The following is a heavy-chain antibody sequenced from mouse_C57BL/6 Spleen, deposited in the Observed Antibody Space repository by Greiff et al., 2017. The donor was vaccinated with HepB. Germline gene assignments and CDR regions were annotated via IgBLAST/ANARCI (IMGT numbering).Heavy chain of an antibody. CDR3: ARKGYSNYGYFDV. D-gene: IGHD2-5*01. CDR1: GYTFTSYW. J-gene: IGHJ1*03. V-gene: IGHV1-53*01. Sequence: VQLQQPGTELVKPGASVKLSCKASGYTFTSYWMHWVKQRPGQGLEWIGNINPSNGGTNYNEKFKSKATLTVDKSSSTAYMQLSSLTSEDSAVYYCARKGYSNYGYFDVWGTGTTVTVSS. CDR2: INPSNGGT.